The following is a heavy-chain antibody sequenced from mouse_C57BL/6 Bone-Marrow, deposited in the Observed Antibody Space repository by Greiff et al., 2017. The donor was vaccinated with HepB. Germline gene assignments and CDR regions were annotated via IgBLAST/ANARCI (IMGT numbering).Heavy chain of an antibody. CDR2: ISNGGGST. Sequence: EVQRVESGGGLVQPGGSLKLSCAASGFTFSDYYMYWVRQTPEKRLEWVAYISNGGGSTYYPDTVKGRFTISRDNAKNTLYLQMSRLKSEDTAMYYCARHGYGHWYFDVWGTGTTVTVSS. D-gene: IGHD2-10*02. CDR3: ARHGYGHWYFDV. V-gene: IGHV5-12*01. CDR1: GFTFSDYY. J-gene: IGHJ1*03.